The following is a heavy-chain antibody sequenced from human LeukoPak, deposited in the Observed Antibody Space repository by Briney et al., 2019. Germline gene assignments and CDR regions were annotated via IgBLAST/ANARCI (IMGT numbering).Heavy chain of an antibody. CDR2: ITWNSDTI. D-gene: IGHD6-19*01. J-gene: IGHJ4*02. Sequence: GGSLRLSCAASGFTFDDYVMHWVRQAPGKGLEWVSGITWNSDTIAYADSVKGRFTISRDNAKNSLYLQMNSLRADDTALYYCANASAAVVVNRYYFDYWGKGTLVTVSS. CDR3: ANASAAVVVNRYYFDY. V-gene: IGHV3-9*01. CDR1: GFTFDDYV.